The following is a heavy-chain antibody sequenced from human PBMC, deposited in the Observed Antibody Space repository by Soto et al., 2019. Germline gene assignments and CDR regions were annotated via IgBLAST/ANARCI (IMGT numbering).Heavy chain of an antibody. D-gene: IGHD4-4*01. CDR2: INHSGST. CDR3: ARVRAMYDYSPTRGHYYYGMDV. J-gene: IGHJ6*02. V-gene: IGHV4-34*01. CDR1: GGSFSGYY. Sequence: SETLSLTCAVYGGSFSGYYWSWIRQPPGKGLEWIGEINHSGSTNYNPSLKSRVTISVDTSKNQFSLKLSSVTAADTAVYYCARVRAMYDYSPTRGHYYYGMDVWGQGTTVTVSS.